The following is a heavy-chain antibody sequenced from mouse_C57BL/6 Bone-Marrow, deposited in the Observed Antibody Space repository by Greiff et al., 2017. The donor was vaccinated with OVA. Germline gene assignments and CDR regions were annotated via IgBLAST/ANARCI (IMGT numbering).Heavy chain of an antibody. Sequence: QVQLQQSGAELVKPGASVKISCKASGYAFSSYWMNWVKQRPGKGLEWIGQIYPGGGDTNYNGKFKGKATLTAAKSSSTAYMQLSSLTYEDSAVYFCARFRPDYWYFDVWGTGTTVTVSS. CDR1: GYAFSSYW. J-gene: IGHJ1*03. CDR2: IYPGGGDT. V-gene: IGHV1-80*01. CDR3: ARFRPDYWYFDV.